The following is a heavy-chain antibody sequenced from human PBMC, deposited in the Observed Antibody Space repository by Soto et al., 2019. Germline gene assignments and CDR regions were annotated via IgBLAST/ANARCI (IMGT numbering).Heavy chain of an antibody. CDR1: GGSISSGGYS. CDR3: ASELGYCSGGSCYDYGMDV. CDR2: IYRSGST. D-gene: IGHD2-15*01. V-gene: IGHV4-30-2*01. J-gene: IGHJ6*02. Sequence: PSETLSLTCAVSGGSISSGGYSWSWIRQPPGKGLEWIGYIYRSGSTYYNPSLKSRVTISVDRSKNQFSLKLSSVTAADTAVYYCASELGYCSGGSCYDYGMDVWGQGTTVTVSS.